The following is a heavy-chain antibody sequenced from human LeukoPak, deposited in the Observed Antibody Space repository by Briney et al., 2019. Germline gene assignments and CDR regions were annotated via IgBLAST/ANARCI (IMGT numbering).Heavy chain of an antibody. Sequence: GGSLRLSCAASGFTFSSYAMSWVRQAPGKWLEWVSAIRVSGASTYYTDSMKGRFTISRDNSKNTLYLQMNSLRAEDTAVYYCAKDSKVVVRIFVYWGQGTLVTVSS. CDR1: GFTFSSYA. CDR2: IRVSGAST. J-gene: IGHJ4*02. D-gene: IGHD3-22*01. CDR3: AKDSKVVVRIFVY. V-gene: IGHV3-23*01.